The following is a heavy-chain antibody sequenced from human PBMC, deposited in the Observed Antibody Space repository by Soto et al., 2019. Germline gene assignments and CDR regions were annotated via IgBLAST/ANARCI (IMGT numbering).Heavy chain of an antibody. J-gene: IGHJ4*02. CDR3: ARVTDGSCWYRSHYFDY. V-gene: IGHV3-30-3*01. CDR2: ISYDGSNK. Sequence: GGSLRLSCAASGFTFSSYAMHWVRQAPGKGLEWVAVISYDGSNKYYAGSVKGRFTISRDNSKNTLYLQMNSLRAEDTAVYYCARVTDGSCWYRSHYFDYWGQGTLVTVSS. CDR1: GFTFSSYA. D-gene: IGHD6-19*01.